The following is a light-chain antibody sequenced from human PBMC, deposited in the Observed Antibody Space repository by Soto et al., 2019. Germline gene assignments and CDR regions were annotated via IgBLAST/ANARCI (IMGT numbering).Light chain of an antibody. CDR2: GAS. CDR3: QQYNNWWS. CDR1: QSVDSN. J-gene: IGKJ1*01. Sequence: EILMTQAPASKSVALGERATLYYRASQSVDSNLAWYQQKPGQAPRLLIYGASTRATGISARFSGSGSGTEFNLTISSLQSADFGVYSCQQYNNWWSLGQGTKVDIK. V-gene: IGKV3-15*01.